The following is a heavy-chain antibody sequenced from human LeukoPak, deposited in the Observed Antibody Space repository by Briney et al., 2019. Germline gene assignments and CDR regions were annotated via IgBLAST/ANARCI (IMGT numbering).Heavy chain of an antibody. CDR2: ISDSGGYT. J-gene: IGHJ4*02. CDR3: ARAKYPYYFDY. Sequence: GGSLRLSCAASGFTFSTYAMNWVRQAPGKGLEWVSGISDSGGYTYYADSVKGRFTISRDNSKNTLYLQMNSLRPEDSAVYYCARAKYPYYFDYWGQGTLVTVSS. CDR1: GFTFSTYA. V-gene: IGHV3-23*01.